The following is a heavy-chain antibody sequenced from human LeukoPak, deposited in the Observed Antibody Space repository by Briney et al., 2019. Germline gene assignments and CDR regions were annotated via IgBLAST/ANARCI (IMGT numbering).Heavy chain of an antibody. D-gene: IGHD3-22*01. Sequence: GASVKVSCKASGYTFTNYYMHWVRQAPGQGLEWMGIINPSGGSTNYAQKFQGRVTMTRDTSISTAYMELSRLRSDDTAVYYCASLNYYDSSGYYEGDYWGQGTLVTVSS. CDR2: INPSGGST. V-gene: IGHV1-2*02. CDR3: ASLNYYDSSGYYEGDY. CDR1: GYTFTNYY. J-gene: IGHJ4*02.